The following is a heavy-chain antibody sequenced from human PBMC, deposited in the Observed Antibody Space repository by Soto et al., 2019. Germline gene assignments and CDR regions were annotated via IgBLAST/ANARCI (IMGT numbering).Heavy chain of an antibody. Sequence: DVQLVESGGGLVQPGGSLGLSCAASGFAFSMYDMHWVRQVAGKGLEWVSAIGAAGDTLYAGSVKGRFSASRENAKNSLYLQMNSLRAGDTAVYYCARDKGRCSSDSCPKKIYSFAMDVWGLGTTVTVSS. CDR1: GFAFSMYD. CDR3: ARDKGRCSSDSCPKKIYSFAMDV. CDR2: IGAAGDT. V-gene: IGHV3-13*01. J-gene: IGHJ6*02. D-gene: IGHD2-2*01.